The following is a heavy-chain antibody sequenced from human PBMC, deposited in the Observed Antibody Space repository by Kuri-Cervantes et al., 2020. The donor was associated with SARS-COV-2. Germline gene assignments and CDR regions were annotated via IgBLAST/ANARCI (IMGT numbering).Heavy chain of an antibody. CDR2: IYYSGST. D-gene: IGHD5-24*01. V-gene: IGHV4-59*12. J-gene: IGHJ3*02. CDR1: GGSISSYY. Sequence: SETLSLTCTVSGGSISSYYWSWIRQPPGKGLEWIGYIYYSGSTYYNPSLKSRVTISVDTSKNQFSLKLSSVTAADTAVYYCARERGDGCNRDAFDIWGQGTMVTVSS. CDR3: ARERGDGCNRDAFDI.